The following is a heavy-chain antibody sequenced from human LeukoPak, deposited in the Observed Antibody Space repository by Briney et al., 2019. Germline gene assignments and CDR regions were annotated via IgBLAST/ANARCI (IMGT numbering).Heavy chain of an antibody. D-gene: IGHD3-16*01. CDR1: GGTCSGYY. CDR2: INHSGST. Sequence: SETLSLTCAVYGGTCSGYYWSWIRQPPGKGLEWIGEINHSGSTNYNPSLKSRVTISVDTSKNQFSLKLSSVSAADTAVYSCARGRGPRMIMSGKPQDPWGQGTLVTVSS. CDR3: ARGRGPRMIMSGKPQDP. J-gene: IGHJ5*02. V-gene: IGHV4-34*01.